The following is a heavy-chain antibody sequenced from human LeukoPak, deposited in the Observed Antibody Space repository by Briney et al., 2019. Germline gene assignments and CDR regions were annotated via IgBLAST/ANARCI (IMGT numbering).Heavy chain of an antibody. Sequence: SETLSLTCTVSGGSISSYYWSWIRQPPGKGLEWIGYIYYSGSTNYNPTLKSRVTISVDTSKNQFSLKLSSVTAADTAVYYCARRNYYYGMDVWGQGTTVTVSS. J-gene: IGHJ6*02. CDR2: IYYSGST. CDR3: ARRNYYYGMDV. V-gene: IGHV4-59*08. CDR1: GGSISSYY.